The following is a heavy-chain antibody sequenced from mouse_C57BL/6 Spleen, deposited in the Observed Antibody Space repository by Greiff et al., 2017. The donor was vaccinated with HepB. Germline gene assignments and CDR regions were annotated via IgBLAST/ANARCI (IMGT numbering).Heavy chain of an antibody. Sequence: EVHLVESGGDLVKPGGSLKLSCAASGFTFSSYGMSWVRQTPDKRLEWVATISSGGSYTYYPDSVKGRFTISRDNAKNTLYLQMSSLKSEDTAMYYCARQWDPSGFAYWGQGTLVTVSA. CDR3: ARQWDPSGFAY. V-gene: IGHV5-6*01. CDR1: GFTFSSYG. CDR2: ISSGGSYT. J-gene: IGHJ3*01. D-gene: IGHD4-1*01.